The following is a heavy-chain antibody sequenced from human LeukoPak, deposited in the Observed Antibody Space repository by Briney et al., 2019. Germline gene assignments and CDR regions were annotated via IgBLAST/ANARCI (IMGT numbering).Heavy chain of an antibody. D-gene: IGHD3-10*01. Sequence: GASVKVSCKASGYTFTSYDINWVRQATGQGLEWMGWMNPNSGNTGYAQKFQGRVTMTRNTSISTAYMELSSLRSEDTAVYYCATTGSGSYYNRPYYYYYMDVWGKGTTVTISS. CDR2: MNPNSGNT. CDR3: ATTGSGSYYNRPYYYYYMDV. CDR1: GYTFTSYD. J-gene: IGHJ6*03. V-gene: IGHV1-8*01.